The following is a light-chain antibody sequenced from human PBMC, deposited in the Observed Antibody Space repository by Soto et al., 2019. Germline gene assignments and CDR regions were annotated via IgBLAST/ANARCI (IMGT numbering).Light chain of an antibody. Sequence: DIQMTQSPSSLSASVGDGVTITCRASQSISSYVSWYQQKPGKAPKLLIYAASRLQTGVPSRFSGSGSGTDFTLTINSLQPEDFATYFCQQSANSPWTFGQGTKVDNK. J-gene: IGKJ1*01. V-gene: IGKV1-39*01. CDR1: QSISSY. CDR2: AAS. CDR3: QQSANSPWT.